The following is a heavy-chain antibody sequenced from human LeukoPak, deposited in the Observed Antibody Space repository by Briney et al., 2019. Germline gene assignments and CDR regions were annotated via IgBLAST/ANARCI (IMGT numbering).Heavy chain of an antibody. D-gene: IGHD6-6*01. CDR2: INPNSGGT. J-gene: IGHJ4*02. Sequence: ASVKVSCKASGYTFTDYFMHWGRQAPGQGPEWMGRINPNSGGTSYAQKFQGRVTLTRDTPTRTAFMELNRLTSDDTAVYYCARTSIAARRADFDYWGQGTVVTVSS. V-gene: IGHV1-2*06. CDR3: ARTSIAARRADFDY. CDR1: GYTFTDYF.